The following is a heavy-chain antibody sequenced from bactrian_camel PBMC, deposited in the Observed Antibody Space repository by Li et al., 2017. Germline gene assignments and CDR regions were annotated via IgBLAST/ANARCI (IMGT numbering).Heavy chain of an antibody. Sequence: VQLVESGGGLVQPGGSLRLSCTASGFTFSSYAMSWVRQAPGKGLEWVSAINSGGGSTYYADSVKGRFTISRDNAKNTLSLQMNGLKPEDTAMYYCASHRGLFGRCTVDMRDITAWYWGQGTQVTVS. CDR3: ASHRGLFGRCTVDMRDITAWY. D-gene: IGHD1*01. V-gene: IGHV3S31*01. J-gene: IGHJ4*01. CDR2: INSGGGST. CDR1: GFTFSSYA.